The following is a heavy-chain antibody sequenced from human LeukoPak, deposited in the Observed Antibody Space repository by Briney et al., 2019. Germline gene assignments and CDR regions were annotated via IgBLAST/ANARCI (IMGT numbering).Heavy chain of an antibody. Sequence: PSQTLSLTCTVSGGSVSSGSYYWSWIRQPPGKGLEWIGYIYYSGSTNYNPSLKSRVTISVDTSKNQFSLKLSSVTAADTAVYYCATYTGIVGANGGDDAFDIWGQGTMVTVSS. J-gene: IGHJ3*02. CDR3: ATYTGIVGANGGDDAFDI. D-gene: IGHD1-26*01. V-gene: IGHV4-61*01. CDR1: GGSVSSGSYY. CDR2: IYYSGST.